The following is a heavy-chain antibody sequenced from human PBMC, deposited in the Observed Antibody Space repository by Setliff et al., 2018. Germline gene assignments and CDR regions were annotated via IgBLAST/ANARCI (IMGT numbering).Heavy chain of an antibody. CDR1: GYAFTDNY. V-gene: IGHV1-2*04. CDR2: INPKTGGT. D-gene: IGHD6-13*01. CDR3: ARGDIAAPRYKLRFSAFDY. Sequence: ASVKVSCKTSGYAFTDNYIHWVRQAPGQGLEWMGWINPKTGGTNLAQKFQGWVTMTRDTSISTAYMELSRLRSDDTAVYYCARGDIAAPRYKLRFSAFDYWGQGTLVTVSS. J-gene: IGHJ4*02.